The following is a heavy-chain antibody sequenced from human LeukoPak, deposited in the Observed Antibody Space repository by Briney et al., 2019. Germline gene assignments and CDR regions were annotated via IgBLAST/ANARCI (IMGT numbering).Heavy chain of an antibody. CDR1: GFTVSSIS. J-gene: IGHJ6*03. CDR3: ARGGKRHDVWRGPAPKTFYYYFMDV. CDR2: ISGGGDT. D-gene: IGHD3-16*01. Sequence: GGSLRLSCAASGFTVSSISMNWVRQAPGKGPEWVSGISGGGDTDYRDSVRGRFTVSRDNFKNTLYLQMNSLRDEDTAVYYCARGGKRHDVWRGPAPKTFYYYFMDVWGKGTTVIVSS. V-gene: IGHV3-66*02.